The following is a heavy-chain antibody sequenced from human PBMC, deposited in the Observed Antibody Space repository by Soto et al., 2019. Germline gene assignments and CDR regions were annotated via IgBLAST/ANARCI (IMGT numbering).Heavy chain of an antibody. D-gene: IGHD4-17*01. CDR2: INPSGGST. Sequence: ASVKVSCKASGYTFTSYYMHWVRQAPGQGLEWMGIINPSGGSTSYAQKFQGRVTMTRDTSTSTVYMELSSLRSEDTAVYYCARDRVDGESPGYYYYGMDVWGQGTTVTVSS. CDR3: ARDRVDGESPGYYYYGMDV. J-gene: IGHJ6*02. V-gene: IGHV1-46*01. CDR1: GYTFTSYY.